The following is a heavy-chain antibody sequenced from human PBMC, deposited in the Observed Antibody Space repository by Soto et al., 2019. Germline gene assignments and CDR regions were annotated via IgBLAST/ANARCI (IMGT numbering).Heavy chain of an antibody. J-gene: IGHJ6*02. Sequence: SETLSLTCTVSGGSVSSGSYYLSWIGRPPGKGMEWIGYIYYSGSTNYNPSLKSRVTISVDTSKNQLSLKLSSVTAADTAVYYCASSSGYYYYYGMEVWGQGTTVTVSS. CDR2: IYYSGST. V-gene: IGHV4-61*01. D-gene: IGHD6-6*01. CDR1: GGSVSSGSYY. CDR3: ASSSGYYYYYGMEV.